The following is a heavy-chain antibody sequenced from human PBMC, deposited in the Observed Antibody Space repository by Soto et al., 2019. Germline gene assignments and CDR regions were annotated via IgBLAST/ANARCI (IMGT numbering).Heavy chain of an antibody. CDR3: ARGQVVAAQH. Sequence: QLQLQESGSGLVKPSQTLSLTCAVSGGSISSGGYSWSWIRQPPGKGLEWIGYSYHSGRTYYNPSLKSRVTIAVDRSTNPFSLKLSSVSAADTAVYYCARGQVVAAQHWGQGTLVPVSS. J-gene: IGHJ4*02. V-gene: IGHV4-30-2*01. CDR1: GGSISSGGYS. CDR2: SYHSGRT. D-gene: IGHD2-15*01.